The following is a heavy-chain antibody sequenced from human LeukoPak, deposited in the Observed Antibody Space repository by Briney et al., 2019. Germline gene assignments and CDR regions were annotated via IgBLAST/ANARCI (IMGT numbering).Heavy chain of an antibody. J-gene: IGHJ4*02. D-gene: IGHD5/OR15-5a*01. CDR2: IYYSART. Sequence: SETLSLTCTVSGASVTGYYWGWVRQAPGKGLEYIGYIYYSARTDYNPPLKSRATVSLDTSKNQFSLSLTSVTAAYTAVDVYGYSGYCDFWGQGTLVSVSS. CDR1: GASVTGYY. V-gene: IGHV4-59*02. CDR3: GYSGYCDF.